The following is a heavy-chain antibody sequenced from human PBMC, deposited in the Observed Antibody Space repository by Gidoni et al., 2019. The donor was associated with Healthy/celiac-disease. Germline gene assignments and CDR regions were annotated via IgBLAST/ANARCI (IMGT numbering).Heavy chain of an antibody. Sequence: QVQLVESGGGVVQPGRSLRLSCAAPGFTFSSYGMHWVRQAPGKGLAWVAVISYDGSNKYYADSVKGRFTISRDNSKNTLYLQMNSLRAEDTAVYYCATSIAVAGTSGVDYWGQGTLVTVSS. V-gene: IGHV3-30*03. CDR3: ATSIAVAGTSGVDY. CDR2: ISYDGSNK. J-gene: IGHJ4*02. D-gene: IGHD6-19*01. CDR1: GFTFSSYG.